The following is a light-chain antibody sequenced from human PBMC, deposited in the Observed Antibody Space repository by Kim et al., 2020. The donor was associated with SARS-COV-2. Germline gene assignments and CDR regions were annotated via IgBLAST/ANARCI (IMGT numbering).Light chain of an antibody. Sequence: SYELTQPPSVSVSPGQTASITCSGDKLGDKYACWYQQKPGQSPVLVIYQDSKRPSGIPERFSGSNSGNTATLTISGTQAMDEADYYCQAVRVFGGGTQLT. CDR3: QAVRV. CDR2: QDS. J-gene: IGLJ2*01. V-gene: IGLV3-1*01. CDR1: KLGDKY.